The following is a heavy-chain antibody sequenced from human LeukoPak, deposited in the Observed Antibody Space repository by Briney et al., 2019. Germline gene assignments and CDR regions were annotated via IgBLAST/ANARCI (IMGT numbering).Heavy chain of an antibody. J-gene: IGHJ4*02. Sequence: SETLSLTCTVSGGSISSSSYYWGWIRQPPGKGLEWIGTIYYSGSTYYNPSLKSRVTISVDTSKNQFSLKLSSVTAADTAVYYCARHDYGDYSSDHWGQGTLVTVSS. D-gene: IGHD4-17*01. V-gene: IGHV4-39*01. CDR1: GGSISSSSYY. CDR3: ARHDYGDYSSDH. CDR2: IYYSGST.